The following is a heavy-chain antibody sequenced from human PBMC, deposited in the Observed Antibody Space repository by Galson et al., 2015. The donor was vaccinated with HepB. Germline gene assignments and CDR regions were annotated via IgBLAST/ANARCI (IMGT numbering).Heavy chain of an antibody. J-gene: IGHJ5*02. V-gene: IGHV4-4*02. CDR1: GASITSNLW. D-gene: IGHD5-18*01. CDR2: ISHSETT. Sequence: LSLTCAVSGASITSNLWWSWVRQPPGQGLEWIGEISHSETTNYNPSLKSRVTISVDKSKTQFSLKLSSVTAADTAVYYCAREGYSCGPGDLWGQGTLVTVSS. CDR3: AREGYSCGPGDL.